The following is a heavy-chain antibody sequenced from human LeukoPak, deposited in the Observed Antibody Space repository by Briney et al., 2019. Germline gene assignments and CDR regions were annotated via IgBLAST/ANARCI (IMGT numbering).Heavy chain of an antibody. CDR2: IYYSGST. CDR1: GGSISNYY. J-gene: IGHJ5*02. Sequence: SETLSLTCTVSGGSISNYYWNWIREPPGKGLEWIGYIYYSGSTNYNPSLKSRVTISVDTSKNQFSLKLTSVTAADTAVYYCARKTALSGDFDWFDPWGQGTLVTVSS. CDR3: ARKTALSGDFDWFDP. V-gene: IGHV4-59*01. D-gene: IGHD2-21*02.